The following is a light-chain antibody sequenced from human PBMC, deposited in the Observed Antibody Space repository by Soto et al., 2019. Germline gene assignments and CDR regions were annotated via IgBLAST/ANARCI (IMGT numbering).Light chain of an antibody. Sequence: DIQMTQSPTSLTASVGDRVTITCRASQGIRNFVAWYHQKPGKAPQLLSYAASTLDSGVPSRLRGSGSGTDLTVTINSLQPEDVVTYSCPKYSSVPVFGPGIKVEIK. V-gene: IGKV1-27*01. CDR2: AAS. J-gene: IGKJ3*01. CDR3: PKYSSVPV. CDR1: QGIRNF.